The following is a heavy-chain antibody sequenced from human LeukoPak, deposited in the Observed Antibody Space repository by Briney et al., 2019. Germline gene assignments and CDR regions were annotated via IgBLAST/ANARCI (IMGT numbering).Heavy chain of an antibody. CDR2: IYHSGST. J-gene: IGHJ4*02. V-gene: IGHV4-38-2*01. CDR3: ARRGGYCSSTSCYKAGYFDY. D-gene: IGHD2-2*02. CDR1: GYSISSGYY. Sequence: SEILSLTCAVSGYSISSGYYWGWIRQPPGKGLEWFGSIYHSGSTYYNPSLKSRVTISVDTSKNQFSLKLSSVTAADTAVYYCARRGGYCSSTSCYKAGYFDYWGQGTLVTVSS.